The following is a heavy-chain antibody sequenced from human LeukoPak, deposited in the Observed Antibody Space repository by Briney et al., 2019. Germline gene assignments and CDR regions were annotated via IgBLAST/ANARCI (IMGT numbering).Heavy chain of an antibody. CDR2: IYSGGST. J-gene: IGHJ4*02. V-gene: IGHV3-53*01. Sequence: GGSLRLSCATSGFTVSGHPMSWVRQAPGKGLEWVSVIYSGGSTYYADSVKGRFTISRDNSKNTLYLQMNSLRAEDTAVYYCAMTYYFDSSGYYKLDYWGQGTLVTVSS. D-gene: IGHD3-22*01. CDR1: GFTVSGHP. CDR3: AMTYYFDSSGYYKLDY.